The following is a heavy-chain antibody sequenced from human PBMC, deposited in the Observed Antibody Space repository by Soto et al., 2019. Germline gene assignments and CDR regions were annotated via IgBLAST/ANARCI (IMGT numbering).Heavy chain of an antibody. J-gene: IGHJ6*02. CDR2: ISYNGNT. CDR1: GVSISSVNYY. D-gene: IGHD6-19*01. V-gene: IGHV4-31*03. Sequence: QVQLQESSPGLVKSSQTLSFTCTVSGVSISSVNYYWSWIRQHPGKGLEWIGYISYNGNTYYNPSLESRLNISLDTSKNQFFLRLNSVTSADTAVYYCARDSTWAGTATDVWGQGTTVTVSS. CDR3: ARDSTWAGTATDV.